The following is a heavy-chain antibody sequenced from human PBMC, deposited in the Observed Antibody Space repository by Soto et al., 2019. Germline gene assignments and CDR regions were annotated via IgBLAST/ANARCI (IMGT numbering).Heavy chain of an antibody. J-gene: IGHJ6*02. V-gene: IGHV3-30*14. D-gene: IGHD5-12*01. CDR3: ANEVDVAFISLQYGMDV. CDR1: GFTFNNFA. Sequence: QVQLVESGGGVVQSGRSLRLSCAASGFTFNNFAMHWVRQAPGKGLEWVAFISYDGTYKYYADSVRGRFTVYRDNSKSTLLLQMNSLKFEETAVYVCANEVDVAFISLQYGMDVWGQGTTVTVSS. CDR2: ISYDGTYK.